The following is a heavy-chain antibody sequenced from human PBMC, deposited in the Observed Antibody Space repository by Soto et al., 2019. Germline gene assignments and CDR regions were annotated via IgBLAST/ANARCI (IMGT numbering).Heavy chain of an antibody. D-gene: IGHD1-1*01. J-gene: IGHJ4*02. CDR1: GGSISSSSYY. Sequence: SETLSLTCTVSGGSISSSSYYWGWIRQPPGKGLEWIGSIYYSGSTYYNPSLKSRVTISVDTSKNQFSLKLSSVTAADTAVYYCARHERFDYWAQRTLVTVSS. CDR2: IYYSGST. V-gene: IGHV4-39*01. CDR3: ARHERFDY.